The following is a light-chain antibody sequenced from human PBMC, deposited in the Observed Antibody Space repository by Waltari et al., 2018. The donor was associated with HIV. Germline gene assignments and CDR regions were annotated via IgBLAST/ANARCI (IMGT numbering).Light chain of an antibody. CDR2: EDT. CDR3: SSYTTSGSVL. Sequence: QSALRQPASVSGSPEQSVSISCTGPTLISNSVSWYQQHPGNAPKLMIFEDTSRPSGVSNRFSGSKSGNTASLTISGLQVEDEADYYCSSYTTSGSVLFGGGTNLTVL. CDR1: TLISNS. V-gene: IGLV2-14*03. J-gene: IGLJ2*01.